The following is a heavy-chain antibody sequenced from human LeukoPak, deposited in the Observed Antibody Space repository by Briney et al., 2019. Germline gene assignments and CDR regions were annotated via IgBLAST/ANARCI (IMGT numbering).Heavy chain of an antibody. CDR2: ISDDGRRK. J-gene: IGHJ4*02. D-gene: IGHD4-17*01. V-gene: IGHV3-30*18. Sequence: GGSLRLSCAASGFTFISYGMHWVRQAPGKGLEWVGVISDDGRRKDYADSVKGRFTISRDNSKDTLYLQMNSLRAENTAVYYCAKRPSDYGDYVSYFDYWGQGTLVTVSS. CDR3: AKRPSDYGDYVSYFDY. CDR1: GFTFISYG.